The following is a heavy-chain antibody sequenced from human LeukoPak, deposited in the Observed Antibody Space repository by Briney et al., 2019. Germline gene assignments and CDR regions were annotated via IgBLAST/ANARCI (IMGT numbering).Heavy chain of an antibody. Sequence: SQTLSLTCTVSGDSIDSGSYYWSWIRQPAGKGLEWIGRIYTSGSTDYNPSLKSRVTISVDTSKNQFSLKLTSVTAADTAVYYCARVAGDYYGSGSKVWGQGTMVTVSS. CDR2: IYTSGST. CDR3: ARVAGDYYGSGSKV. CDR1: GDSIDSGSYY. J-gene: IGHJ3*01. D-gene: IGHD3-10*01. V-gene: IGHV4-61*02.